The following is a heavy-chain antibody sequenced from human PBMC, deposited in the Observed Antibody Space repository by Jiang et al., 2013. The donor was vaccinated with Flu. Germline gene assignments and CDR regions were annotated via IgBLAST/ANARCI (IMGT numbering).Heavy chain of an antibody. D-gene: IGHD6-13*01. CDR2: ISGSGGST. J-gene: IGHJ4*02. CDR1: GFTFSSYA. V-gene: IGHV3-23*01. CDR3: ANRRRYSSSWLDY. Sequence: LSCAASGFTFSSYAMSWVRQAPGKGLEWVSAISGSGGSTYYADSVKGRFTISRDNSKNTLYLQMNSLRAEDTAVYYCANRRRYSSSWLDYWGQGTLVTVSS.